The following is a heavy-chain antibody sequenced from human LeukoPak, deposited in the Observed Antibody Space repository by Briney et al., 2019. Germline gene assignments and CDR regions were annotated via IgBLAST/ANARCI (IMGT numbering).Heavy chain of an antibody. Sequence: SETLSLTCTVYGGSISSSSYYWGWIRQPPGKGLEWIGSIYYSGSTYYNPSLKSRVTISVDTSKNQFSLKLSSVTAADTAVYYCARRTVWSGCRIFDYWGQGTLVTVSS. V-gene: IGHV4-39*01. D-gene: IGHD3-3*01. CDR2: IYYSGST. J-gene: IGHJ4*02. CDR3: ARRTVWSGCRIFDY. CDR1: GGSISSSSYY.